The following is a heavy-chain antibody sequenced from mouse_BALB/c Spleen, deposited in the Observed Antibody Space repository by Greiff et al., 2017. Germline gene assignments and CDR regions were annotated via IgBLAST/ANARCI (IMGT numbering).Heavy chain of an antibody. CDR1: GYSITSDYA. CDR3: ARGYYYYFDY. Sequence: DVKLVESGPGLVKPSQSLSLTCTVTGYSITSDYAWNWIRQFPGNKLEWMGYISYSGSTSYNPSLKSRISITRDTSKNQFFLQLNSVTTEDTATYYCARGYYYYFDYWGQGTTLTVSS. CDR2: ISYSGST. V-gene: IGHV3-2*02. J-gene: IGHJ2*01. D-gene: IGHD1-1*01.